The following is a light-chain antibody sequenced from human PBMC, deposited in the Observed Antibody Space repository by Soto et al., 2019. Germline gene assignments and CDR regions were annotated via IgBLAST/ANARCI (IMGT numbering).Light chain of an antibody. V-gene: IGKV3-20*01. J-gene: IGKJ1*01. CDR1: QSVSSSY. CDR3: QQYHNWWT. CDR2: GAS. Sequence: EIVLTQSPGTLSLSPGERATLSSRASQSVSSSYLAWYQQKPGQPPRLLIYGASSRATGIPDRFSGSGSGTDFTLTISRLEPEDFAVYYCQQYHNWWTFGQGTKVDIK.